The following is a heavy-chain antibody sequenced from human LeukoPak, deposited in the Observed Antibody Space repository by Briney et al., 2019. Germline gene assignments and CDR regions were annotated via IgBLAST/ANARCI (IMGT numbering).Heavy chain of an antibody. J-gene: IGHJ4*02. Sequence: GGSLRLSCAASGFTFSSYAMSWVRQAPGKGLEWVSAISGSGGSTYYADSVKGRFTIPRDNSKNTLYLQMNSLRAEDTAVYYCATELSSDTAFDYWGQGTLVAVSS. D-gene: IGHD5-18*01. CDR1: GFTFSSYA. CDR3: ATELSSDTAFDY. CDR2: ISGSGGST. V-gene: IGHV3-23*01.